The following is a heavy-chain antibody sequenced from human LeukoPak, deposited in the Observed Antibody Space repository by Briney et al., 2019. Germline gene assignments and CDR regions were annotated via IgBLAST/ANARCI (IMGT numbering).Heavy chain of an antibody. Sequence: ASVKVSCKASGYTFTGYYMHWVRQAPGQGLEWMGWNNPNSGGTNYAQKFQGRVTMTRDTSISTAYMELSRLRSDDTAVYYCARDGEPYYDILTGYYLLDYWGQGTLVTVSS. V-gene: IGHV1-2*02. CDR2: NNPNSGGT. CDR3: ARDGEPYYDILTGYYLLDY. J-gene: IGHJ4*02. CDR1: GYTFTGYY. D-gene: IGHD3-9*01.